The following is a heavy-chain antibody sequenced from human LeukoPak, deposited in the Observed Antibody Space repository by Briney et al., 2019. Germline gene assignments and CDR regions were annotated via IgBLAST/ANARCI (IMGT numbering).Heavy chain of an antibody. Sequence: GGSLRLSCAASGFTFSSYGMHWVRQAPGKGLDWVAFIHHDGSNKYYADSVRGRFTISRDNSKNTLYLQMNSLRAEDTAVYYCARDFRFLDDYWGQGTLVTVSS. J-gene: IGHJ4*02. D-gene: IGHD3-3*01. CDR3: ARDFRFLDDY. CDR2: IHHDGSNK. CDR1: GFTFSSYG. V-gene: IGHV3-30*02.